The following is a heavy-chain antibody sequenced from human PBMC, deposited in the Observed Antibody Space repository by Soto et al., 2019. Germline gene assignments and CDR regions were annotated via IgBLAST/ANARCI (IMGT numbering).Heavy chain of an antibody. J-gene: IGHJ4*02. CDR3: ARGPCSGGSCPDFDY. Sequence: PGGSLRLSCAASGFTFSSYGMHWVRQAPGKGLEWVAVIWYDGSNKYYADSVKGRFTISRDNSENTLYLQMNSLRAEDTAVYYCARGPCSGGSCPDFDYWGQETLVTVSS. CDR1: GFTFSSYG. D-gene: IGHD2-15*01. CDR2: IWYDGSNK. V-gene: IGHV3-33*01.